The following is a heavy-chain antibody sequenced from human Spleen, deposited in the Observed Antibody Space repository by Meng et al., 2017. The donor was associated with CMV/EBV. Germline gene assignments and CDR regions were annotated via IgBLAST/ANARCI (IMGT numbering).Heavy chain of an antibody. Sequence: HVRLQEPGPGLVNPSRTLSLTCPVAGGSISSDNCYWRWTRHPPRRGLVFGEYIYYSGSTYYNPSLKSRVTISVNTTKNQFSLMLISVAAADTAVYYCARDRCCLDYWGQGTLVTVSS. D-gene: IGHD3-16*02. CDR2: IYYSGST. V-gene: IGHV4-30-4*01. CDR1: GGSISSDNCY. CDR3: ARDRCCLDY. J-gene: IGHJ4*02.